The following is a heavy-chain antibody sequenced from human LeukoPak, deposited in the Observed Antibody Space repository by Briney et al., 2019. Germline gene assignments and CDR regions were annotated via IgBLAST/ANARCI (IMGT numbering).Heavy chain of an antibody. Sequence: GGSLRLSRAASGFTFSNAWMSWVRQAPGKGLEWVGRIKSKTDGGTTDYAAPVKGRFTISRDDSKNTLYLQMNSLKTEDTAVYYCTTRITIFGVVIFASWGQGTLVTVSS. V-gene: IGHV3-15*01. CDR1: GFTFSNAW. CDR3: TTRITIFGVVIFAS. J-gene: IGHJ5*01. D-gene: IGHD3-3*01. CDR2: IKSKTDGGTT.